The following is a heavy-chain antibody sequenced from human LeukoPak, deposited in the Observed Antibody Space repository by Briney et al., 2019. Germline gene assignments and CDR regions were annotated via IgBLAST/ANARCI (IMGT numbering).Heavy chain of an antibody. D-gene: IGHD1-26*01. J-gene: IGHJ6*02. CDR1: GGTFSSYA. CDR2: IIPIFGTA. Sequence: EASVKVSCKASGGTFSSYAISWVRQAPGQGLEWMGGIIPIFGTANYAQKFQGRVTITADESTSTAYMELSSLRSEDTAVYYCARVKAVGKWELLPPGYYYYGMDVWGQGTTVTVSS. CDR3: ARVKAVGKWELLPPGYYYYGMDV. V-gene: IGHV1-69*13.